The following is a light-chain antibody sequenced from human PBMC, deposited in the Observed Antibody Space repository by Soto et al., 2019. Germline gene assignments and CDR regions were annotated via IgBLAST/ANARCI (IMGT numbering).Light chain of an antibody. CDR3: CSYAGTSVLL. V-gene: IGLV2-11*01. CDR1: SSDVGAFNF. Sequence: QSVLTQPRSVSGSPGQSVTISCTGTSSDVGAFNFVSWYRHHPGRAPKLMISDVTKRPSGAPDRFSGSKSGNTASLTISGLQAEDEADYYCCSYAGTSVLLFGGGTKVTVL. J-gene: IGLJ2*01. CDR2: DVT.